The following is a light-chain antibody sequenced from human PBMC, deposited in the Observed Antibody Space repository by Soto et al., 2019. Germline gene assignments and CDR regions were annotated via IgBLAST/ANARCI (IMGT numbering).Light chain of an antibody. V-gene: IGLV3-21*02. J-gene: IGLJ1*01. Sequence: SYELTQPPSVSVAPGQMARITCGGNNIGSESVHWYQQKPGQAPVLVVCDDADRPSGIPERFSGSNSGNTATLTISRVEAGDEADYYCQVWDSSSDHYVFGTGTKLTVL. CDR3: QVWDSSSDHYV. CDR1: NIGSES. CDR2: DDA.